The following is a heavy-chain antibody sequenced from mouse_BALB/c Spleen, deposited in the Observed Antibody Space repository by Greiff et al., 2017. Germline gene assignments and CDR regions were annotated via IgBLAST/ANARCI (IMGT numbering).Heavy chain of an antibody. V-gene: IGHV14-3*02. CDR3: ARSKYYGGFAY. Sequence: VQLQQSGAELVKPGASVKLSCTASGFNIKDTYMHWVKQRPEQGLEWIGRIDPANGNTKYDPKFQGKATITADTSSNTAYLQLSSLTSEDTAVYYCARSKYYGGFAYWGQGTLVTVSA. CDR1: GFNIKDTY. CDR2: IDPANGNT. D-gene: IGHD1-1*01. J-gene: IGHJ3*01.